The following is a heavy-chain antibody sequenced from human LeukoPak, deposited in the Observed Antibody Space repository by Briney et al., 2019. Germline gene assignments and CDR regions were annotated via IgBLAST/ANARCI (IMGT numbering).Heavy chain of an antibody. D-gene: IGHD6-13*01. CDR2: INPSGGST. Sequence: ASLMVSCKASGYTFTSYYMHWVRHAPGRGLEWMGIINPSGGSTSYAQKFQGRVTMTRDTSTSTVYMELSSLRSEDTAVYYCARDRAAAGTGAFDIWGQGTMVTVSS. CDR3: ARDRAAAGTGAFDI. CDR1: GYTFTSYY. J-gene: IGHJ3*02. V-gene: IGHV1-46*01.